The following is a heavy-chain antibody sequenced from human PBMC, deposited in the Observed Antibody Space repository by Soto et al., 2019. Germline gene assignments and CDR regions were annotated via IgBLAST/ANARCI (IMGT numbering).Heavy chain of an antibody. CDR1: GGAISGYY. CDR2: IYSSGGT. D-gene: IGHD3-3*01. CDR3: ARGQRFSDSFDP. J-gene: IGHJ5*02. V-gene: IGHV4-4*07. Sequence: SETLSLTCTVSGGAISGYYWTWIRQSAGKGLEWIGRIYSSGGTKYNPSLKSRVTMSLDTSKNQFSLRLSSVTAADTAVYYCARGQRFSDSFDPWGQGTLVTVS.